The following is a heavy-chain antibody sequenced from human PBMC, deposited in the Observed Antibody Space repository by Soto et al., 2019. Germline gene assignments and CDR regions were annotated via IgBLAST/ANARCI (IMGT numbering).Heavy chain of an antibody. V-gene: IGHV4-30-2*01. Sequence: NPSETLSLTCAVSGGSISSGGYSWSWLRPPPGKGLEWIGYIYHSGSTYYNPSLKSRVTISVDRSKNQFSLKLSSVTAADTAVYYCARGGYCGGDCYSNWFDPWGQGTLVTVSS. CDR3: ARGGYCGGDCYSNWFDP. CDR2: IYHSGST. J-gene: IGHJ5*02. CDR1: GGSISSGGYS. D-gene: IGHD2-21*02.